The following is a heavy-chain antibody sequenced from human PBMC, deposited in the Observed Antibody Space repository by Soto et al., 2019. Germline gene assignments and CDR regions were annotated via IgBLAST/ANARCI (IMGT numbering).Heavy chain of an antibody. CDR2: ISYDGSNK. J-gene: IGHJ4*02. CDR1: GFTFSSYG. V-gene: IGHV3-30*18. Sequence: AGGSLRLSCAASGFTFSSYGMHWVRQAPGKGLEWVAVISYDGSNKYYADSVKGRFTISRDNSKNTLYLQMNSLRAEDTAVYYCAKDPVQYSSGWLYDYWGQGTLVTVSS. CDR3: AKDPVQYSSGWLYDY. D-gene: IGHD6-19*01.